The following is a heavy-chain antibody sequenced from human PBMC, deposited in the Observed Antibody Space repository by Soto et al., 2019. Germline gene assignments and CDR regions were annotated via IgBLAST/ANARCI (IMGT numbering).Heavy chain of an antibody. D-gene: IGHD2-21*02. CDR2: VNPSGGHT. J-gene: IGHJ4*02. CDR1: GDTFTDYY. Sequence: QVQLMQSGAEVKKPGASVKVSCKASGDTFTDYYIHWVRQAPGQGLEWMGTVNPSGGHTTYAQHFLGRVTMARDTSTSTLYMELTGLTSEDTAVYYCARGGPVVVVTAALNYWGQGTLVTVSS. CDR3: ARGGPVVVVTAALNY. V-gene: IGHV1-46*01.